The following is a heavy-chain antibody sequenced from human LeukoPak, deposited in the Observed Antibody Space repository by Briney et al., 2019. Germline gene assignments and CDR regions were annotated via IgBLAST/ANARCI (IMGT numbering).Heavy chain of an antibody. CDR3: ASLLLRFGELSGAASDY. D-gene: IGHD3-10*01. V-gene: IGHV3-21*01. CDR1: GFTFSSYS. J-gene: IGHJ4*02. Sequence: GGSLRLSCAASGFTFSSYSMNWVRQAPGKGLEWVSSISSSSSYIYYADSVKGRFTISRDNAKNSLYLQMNSLRAEDTAVYYCASLLLRFGELSGAASDYWGQGTLVTVSS. CDR2: ISSSSSYI.